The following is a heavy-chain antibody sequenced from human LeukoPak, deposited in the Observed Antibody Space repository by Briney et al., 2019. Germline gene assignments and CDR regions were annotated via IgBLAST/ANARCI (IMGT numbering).Heavy chain of an antibody. V-gene: IGHV4-59*08. D-gene: IGHD6-19*01. CDR1: GGSTCSYY. J-gene: IGHJ4*02. CDR2: IYDSGST. CDR3: AGGSWLVLNY. Sequence: SETLSLTCTVSGGSTCSYYWSWIRQPPGKRLEWIGYIYDSGSTNYNPSLKSRVTISVDTSKNQFSLKLSSVTAADTAVYYCAGGSWLVLNYWGQGTLVTVSS.